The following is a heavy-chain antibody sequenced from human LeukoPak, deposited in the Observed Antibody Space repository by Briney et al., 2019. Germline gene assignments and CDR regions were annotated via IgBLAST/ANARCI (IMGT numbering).Heavy chain of an antibody. CDR2: IYYSGST. V-gene: IGHV4-31*03. D-gene: IGHD3-10*01. J-gene: IGHJ5*02. CDR1: GGSISSGGYY. CDR3: ARVFSVVIGESLIFIFDP. Sequence: PSETLSLTCTVSGGSISSGGYYWSWIRQHPGKGLEWIGYIYYSGSTYYNPSLKSRVTISVDTSKNQFSLKLSSVTAADTAVYYCARVFSVVIGESLIFIFDPWGQGTLVTVSS.